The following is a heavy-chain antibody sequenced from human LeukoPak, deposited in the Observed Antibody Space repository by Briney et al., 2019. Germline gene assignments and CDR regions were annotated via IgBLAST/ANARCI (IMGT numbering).Heavy chain of an antibody. CDR2: ITEGGSYI. J-gene: IGHJ4*02. D-gene: IGHD5-24*01. V-gene: IGHV3-21*01. Sequence: GWAVRLSCAASGFMFSTYSMDLVRQAPGKGLEWVSAITEGGSYIYYADSVKGRFTISRDNAKNSLYLQMNSLRAEDTAMYYCAKEYNGYNGVFDYWGQGTLVTVSS. CDR1: GFMFSTYS. CDR3: AKEYNGYNGVFDY.